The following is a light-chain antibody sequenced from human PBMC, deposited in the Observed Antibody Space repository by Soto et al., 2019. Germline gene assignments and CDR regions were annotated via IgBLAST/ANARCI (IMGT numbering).Light chain of an antibody. Sequence: DIQMTQSPSTLSASVGDRVTITCRASQSLSSWLAWYQQKPGKAPKLLIYKASNLTTGVPSRFSGSGPGTEFTLTISSLQPDDFATYYCLQYNIYCTFGQGTKLEIK. CDR2: KAS. CDR1: QSLSSW. CDR3: LQYNIYCT. J-gene: IGKJ2*02. V-gene: IGKV1-5*03.